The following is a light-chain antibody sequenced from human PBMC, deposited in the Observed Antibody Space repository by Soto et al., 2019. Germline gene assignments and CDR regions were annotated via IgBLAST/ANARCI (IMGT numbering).Light chain of an antibody. CDR2: AAS. CDR1: QSSGTY. V-gene: IGKV1-39*01. CDR3: QQSSTIPYT. J-gene: IGKJ2*01. Sequence: DIQMTQSPSSLPASVGDRVTLTCRASQSSGTYLNWYQQKPGKAPKLLIYAASSLQSGVPSRLSGSGSGTDFTLTVSSLQPEDFATYYCQQSSTIPYTFGQGTKLEIE.